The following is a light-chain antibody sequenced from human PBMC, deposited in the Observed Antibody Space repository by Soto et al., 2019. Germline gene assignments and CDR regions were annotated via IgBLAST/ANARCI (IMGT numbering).Light chain of an antibody. CDR1: NIGSKG. V-gene: IGLV3-21*04. J-gene: IGLJ2*01. Sequence: SYELTQPPSVSVAPGKTASISCGGNNIGSKGVHWYQQKPGQAPVLVIYSDTDLPPVIPARFSGSNSAKLATLTSSRVEAGDEADYYCQVWDSGSAHVVFGGGTKLTVL. CDR2: SDT. CDR3: QVWDSGSAHVV.